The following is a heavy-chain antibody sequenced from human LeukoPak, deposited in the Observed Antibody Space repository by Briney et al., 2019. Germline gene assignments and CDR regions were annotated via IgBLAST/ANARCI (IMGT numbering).Heavy chain of an antibody. D-gene: IGHD3-16*01. CDR2: IDFDGRIT. CDR3: ARAANYGNPTWSFDY. Sequence: GGSLRLSCAASGFTFRTYWMHWVRQVPGEGLVWVSRIDFDGRITNYADSVKGRFTISRDNAKNTLYLQLKSLRVEDTAMYYCARAANYGNPTWSFDYWGQGTLVTVSS. V-gene: IGHV3-74*01. J-gene: IGHJ4*02. CDR1: GFTFRTYW.